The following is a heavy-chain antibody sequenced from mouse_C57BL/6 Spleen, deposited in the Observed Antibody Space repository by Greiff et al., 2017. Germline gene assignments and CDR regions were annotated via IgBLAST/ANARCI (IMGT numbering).Heavy chain of an antibody. CDR1: GYTFTSYW. J-gene: IGHJ4*01. CDR3: ARGTTVVPYAMDY. D-gene: IGHD1-1*01. Sequence: VKLQQPGAELVKPGASVKLSCKASGYTFTSYWMPWVKQRPGRGLEWIGRIDPNSGGTKYNEKFKSKATLTVDKPSSTAYMQLSSLTSEDSAVYYCARGTTVVPYAMDYWGQGTSVTVSS. CDR2: IDPNSGGT. V-gene: IGHV1-72*01.